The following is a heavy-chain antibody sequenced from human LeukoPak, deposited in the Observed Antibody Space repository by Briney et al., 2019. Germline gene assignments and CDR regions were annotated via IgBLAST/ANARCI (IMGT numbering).Heavy chain of an antibody. V-gene: IGHV1-2*02. Sequence: ASVKVSCKASGYTFTASYIHWMRQAPGQGLEWMGWINPNSGGTKYAQRFQGRVTVTRDTSISTAYMELSRLRSDDTAVYYCARSRYYYDSSGYYIDYWGQGTLVTVST. CDR1: GYTFTASY. J-gene: IGHJ4*02. CDR3: ARSRYYYDSSGYYIDY. D-gene: IGHD3-22*01. CDR2: INPNSGGT.